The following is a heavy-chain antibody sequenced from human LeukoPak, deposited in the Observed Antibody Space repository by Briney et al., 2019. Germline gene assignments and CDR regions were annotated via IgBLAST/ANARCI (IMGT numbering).Heavy chain of an antibody. CDR3: AKDVSYYFDY. V-gene: IGHV3-23*01. CDR1: GFTFSNYA. CDR2: ISSSGVTT. D-gene: IGHD3-16*02. Sequence: GGSLRLSCAASGFTFSNYAINWVRQAPGKGLEWISTISSSGVTTHYADSVKGRFTISRDNSKNTLYLQMNSLRAEDTAVYYCAKDVSYYFDYWGQGTLVTVSS. J-gene: IGHJ4*02.